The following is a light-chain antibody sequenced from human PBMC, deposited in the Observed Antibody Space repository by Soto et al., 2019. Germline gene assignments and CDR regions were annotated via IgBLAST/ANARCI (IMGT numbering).Light chain of an antibody. CDR3: MQGTYWPRLT. V-gene: IGKV2-30*01. CDR1: QSLVYSDGNTY. Sequence: DVVMTQSPLSLPVTLGQPASISCRSSQSLVYSDGNTYLNWFHQRPGQSPRRLIYKVSNRDSGVPDRFSGSGSSTDFTLKISRVEAEDVGVSYCMQGTYWPRLTFGGGTKVEIK. J-gene: IGKJ4*01. CDR2: KVS.